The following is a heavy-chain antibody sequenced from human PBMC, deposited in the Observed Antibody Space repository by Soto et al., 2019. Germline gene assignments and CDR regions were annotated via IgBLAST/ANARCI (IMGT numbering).Heavy chain of an antibody. V-gene: IGHV3-74*01. Sequence: GGSLRLSCAASGFTFSSYWMHWVRQAPGKGLVWVSRINSDGSSTSYADSVKGRFTISRDNAKNTLYLQMNSLSAEDTAVYYCARDPVGKDAFDIWGQGTMVTVSS. CDR3: ARDPVGKDAFDI. J-gene: IGHJ3*02. CDR2: INSDGSST. CDR1: GFTFSSYW.